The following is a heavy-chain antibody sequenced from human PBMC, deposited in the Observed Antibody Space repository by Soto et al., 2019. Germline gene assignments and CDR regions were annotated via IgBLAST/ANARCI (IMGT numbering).Heavy chain of an antibody. V-gene: IGHV4-59*01. D-gene: IGHD2-2*01. CDR3: AREGYCSSTSRPYSWFDP. Sequence: PSETLSLTCTVSGGSISSYYWSWIRQPPGKGLEWIGYIYYSGSTNYNPSLKSRVTISVDTSKNQFSLKLSSVTAADTAVYYCAREGYCSSTSRPYSWFDPWGQGTLVTVSS. CDR2: IYYSGST. CDR1: GGSISSYY. J-gene: IGHJ5*02.